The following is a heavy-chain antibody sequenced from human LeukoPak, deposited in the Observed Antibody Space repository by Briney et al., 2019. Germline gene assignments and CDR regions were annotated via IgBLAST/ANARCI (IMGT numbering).Heavy chain of an antibody. J-gene: IGHJ4*02. CDR2: ISTDGSST. Sequence: GGSLRLSCAASGFAFSNYWMHWVRQAPGKGLVWVSRISTDGSSTTYADSVKGRFTISRDNAKNTLYLEMNSLRAEDTAVYHCAREEGGSFDYWGQGTLVTVSS. D-gene: IGHD2-15*01. V-gene: IGHV3-74*03. CDR3: AREEGGSFDY. CDR1: GFAFSNYW.